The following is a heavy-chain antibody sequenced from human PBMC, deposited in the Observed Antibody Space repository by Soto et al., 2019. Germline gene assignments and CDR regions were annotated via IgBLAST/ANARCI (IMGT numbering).Heavy chain of an antibody. D-gene: IGHD1-26*01. CDR2: IIPIFGTA. CDR1: GGTFSSYA. CDR3: ARDSRIVGATTPAYNWFDP. V-gene: IGHV1-69*01. Sequence: QVQLVQSGAEVKKPGSSVKVSCKASGGTFSSYAISWVRQAPGQGLEWMGGIIPIFGTANYAQKFQGRVTITADESTSTAYMELSSLRSDDTAVYYCARDSRIVGATTPAYNWFDPWGQGTLVTVSS. J-gene: IGHJ5*02.